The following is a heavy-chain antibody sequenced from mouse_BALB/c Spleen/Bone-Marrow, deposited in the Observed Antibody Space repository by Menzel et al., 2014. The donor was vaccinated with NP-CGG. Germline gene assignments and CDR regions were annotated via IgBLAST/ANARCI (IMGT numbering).Heavy chain of an antibody. J-gene: IGHJ4*01. CDR2: IWGGGNT. CDR3: ARGGTTVVPSMDY. V-gene: IGHV2-6-4*01. D-gene: IGHD1-1*01. CDR1: GFSLSRYS. Sequence: VKLVESGPGLVSPSQRLSIPCTVSGFSLSRYSLHWVRQPPGKGLEWLGMIWGGGNTGYNSVLKSRLSISKDNSKSQFFLKMNSLQTDDTAMYYCARGGTTVVPSMDYWGQGTSVTVSS.